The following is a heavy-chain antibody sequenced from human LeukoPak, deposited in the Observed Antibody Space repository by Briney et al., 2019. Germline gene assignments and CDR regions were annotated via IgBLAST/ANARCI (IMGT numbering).Heavy chain of an antibody. CDR1: GFTFSRFS. V-gene: IGHV3-48*01. D-gene: IGHD1-14*01. J-gene: IGHJ4*02. Sequence: GGSLRLSCAASGFTFSRFSMNWVRQAPGKGLEWIAYISSTSSTIYYADSVKGRSTISRDNAKNSLFLQMNSLRAEDTAVYYCVSGISGPKGDYWGQGTLVSVSS. CDR2: ISSTSSTI. CDR3: VSGISGPKGDY.